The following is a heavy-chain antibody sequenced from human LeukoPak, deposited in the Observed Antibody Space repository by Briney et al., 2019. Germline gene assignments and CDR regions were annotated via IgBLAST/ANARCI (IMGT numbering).Heavy chain of an antibody. CDR2: ISAYNGNT. Sequence: ASVKVSCKASGYTFTSYGISWVRQAPGQELEWMGWISAYNGNTNYAQKLQGRVTMTTDTSTSTAYMELRSLRSDDTAVYYCARDSFVVVVPTKTFDYWGQGTLVTVSS. V-gene: IGHV1-18*01. CDR3: ARDSFVVVVPTKTFDY. J-gene: IGHJ4*02. CDR1: GYTFTSYG. D-gene: IGHD2-15*01.